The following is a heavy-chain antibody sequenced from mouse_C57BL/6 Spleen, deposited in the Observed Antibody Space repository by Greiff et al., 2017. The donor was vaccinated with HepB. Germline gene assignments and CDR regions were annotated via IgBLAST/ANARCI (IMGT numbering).Heavy chain of an antibody. D-gene: IGHD1-1*01. J-gene: IGHJ2*01. Sequence: VQLQQSGPELVKPGDSVKISCKASGYSFTGYFMNWVMQSHGKSLEWIGRIDPYNGDTFYNQKFKGKATVTVEKSSSTAHMEHRSLTSEDSAVYYCAREGDYYGSSPSYFDYWGQGTTLTVSS. CDR3: AREGDYYGSSPSYFDY. V-gene: IGHV1-20*01. CDR2: IDPYNGDT. CDR1: GYSFTGYF.